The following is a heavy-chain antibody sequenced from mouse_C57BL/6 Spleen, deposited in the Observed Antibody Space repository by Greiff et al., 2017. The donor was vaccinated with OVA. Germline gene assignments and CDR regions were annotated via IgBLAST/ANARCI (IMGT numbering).Heavy chain of an antibody. V-gene: IGHV1-22*01. J-gene: IGHJ1*03. CDR3: ASSAPIYYGYLWDFDV. Sequence: EVQLQQSGPELVKPGASVKMSCKASGYTFTDYHMHWVKQSHGKSLEWIGYINPNNGGTSYNQKFKGKATLTVNKSSSTAYMELRSLTSEESAGYYCASSAPIYYGYLWDFDVWGTGTTVTVSS. CDR1: GYTFTDYH. D-gene: IGHD2-2*01. CDR2: INPNNGGT.